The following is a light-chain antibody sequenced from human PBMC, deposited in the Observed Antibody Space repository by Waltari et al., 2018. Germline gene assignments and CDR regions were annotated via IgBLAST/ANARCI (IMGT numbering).Light chain of an antibody. V-gene: IGKV3-15*01. CDR2: GAS. Sequence: EIVMTQSPATLSVSPGERATLSYRASQSVSSNLACYQQKPGQAPRLLIYGASTRATGIPVRLSGSGSGTEFTLSISSLQSEDFAVYYCQQYNNWPRAFGQGTKVEIK. CDR1: QSVSSN. J-gene: IGKJ1*01. CDR3: QQYNNWPRA.